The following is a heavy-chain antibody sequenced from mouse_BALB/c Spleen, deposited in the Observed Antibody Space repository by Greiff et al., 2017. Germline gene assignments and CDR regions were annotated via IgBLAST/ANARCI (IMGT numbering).Heavy chain of an antibody. J-gene: IGHJ2*01. D-gene: IGHD1-1*01. CDR1: GYTFTSYW. CDR3: ARFYGSNRNYFDY. CDR2: IYPGDGDT. V-gene: IGHV1-87*01. Sequence: VQLQQSGAELARPGASVKLSCKASGYTFTSYWMQWVKQRPGQGLEWIGAIYPGDGDTRYTQKFKGKATLTADKSSSTAYMQLSSLASEDSAVYYCARFYGSNRNYFDYWGQGTTLTVSS.